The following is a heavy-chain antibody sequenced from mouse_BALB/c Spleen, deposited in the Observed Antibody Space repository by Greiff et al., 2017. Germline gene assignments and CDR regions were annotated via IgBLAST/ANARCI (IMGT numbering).Heavy chain of an antibody. Sequence: QVQLQQSAAELARPGASVKMSCKASGYTFTSYTMHWVKQRPGQGLEWIGYINPSSGYTEYNQKFKDKTTLTADKSSSTAYMQLSSLTSEDSAVYYCARQGLMITTGQYYYAMDYWGQGTSVTVSS. V-gene: IGHV1-4*02. CDR2: INPSSGYT. CDR1: GYTFTSYT. J-gene: IGHJ4*01. CDR3: ARQGLMITTGQYYYAMDY. D-gene: IGHD2-4*01.